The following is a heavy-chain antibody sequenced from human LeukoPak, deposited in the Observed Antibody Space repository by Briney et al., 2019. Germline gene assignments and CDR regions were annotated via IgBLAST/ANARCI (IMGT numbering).Heavy chain of an antibody. Sequence: GGSLRLSCAASGFTFSSHWMSWVRQAPGKGLEWVANIKQDGSEKYYVDSVKGRFTISRDNAKNSLYLQMNSLSAEDTAVYYCARGYYYDSSGYLFWGQGTLVTVSS. CDR2: IKQDGSEK. V-gene: IGHV3-7*03. CDR3: ARGYYYDSSGYLF. J-gene: IGHJ4*02. D-gene: IGHD3-22*01. CDR1: GFTFSSHW.